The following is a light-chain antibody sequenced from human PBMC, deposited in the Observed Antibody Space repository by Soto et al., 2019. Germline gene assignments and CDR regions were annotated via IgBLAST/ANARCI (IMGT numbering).Light chain of an antibody. CDR2: GAS. Sequence: EIVMTQSPATLSVSPRERATLSCRASQSVSSNLAWYQQKPGQAPRLLIHGASTRATGIPARFSGSGSGTEFTLTISSLQSEDFAVYYCQQYNEWPPVTFGGGTKVEIK. V-gene: IGKV3-15*01. CDR1: QSVSSN. J-gene: IGKJ4*01. CDR3: QQYNEWPPVT.